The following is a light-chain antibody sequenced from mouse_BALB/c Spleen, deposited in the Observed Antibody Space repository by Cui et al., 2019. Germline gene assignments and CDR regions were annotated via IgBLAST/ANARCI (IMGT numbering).Light chain of an antibody. V-gene: IGKV16-104*01. CDR3: QQHNEYPWT. CDR2: SGS. J-gene: IGKJ1*01. CDR1: KSIIKY. Sequence: DVQITPSPSYLAASPGETITINCRASKSIIKYLAWYQEKPGKTNKLLIYSGSTLQSGIPSRFSGSGSGTDFTLTISSLEPEDFAMYYCQQHNEYPWTFGGGTKLEIK.